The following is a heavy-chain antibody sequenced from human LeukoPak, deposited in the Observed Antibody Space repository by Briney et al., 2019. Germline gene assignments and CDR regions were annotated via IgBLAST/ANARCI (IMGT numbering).Heavy chain of an antibody. CDR1: GFTFSSYA. CDR2: VSGSGGST. V-gene: IGHV3-23*01. Sequence: PGGSLRLSCAASGFTFSSYAMSWVRQAPGKGLEWVSSVSGSGGSTYYADSVKGRFTISRDSSKNTLYLQMNSLRAEDTAVYYCAKDLRGDIEASCWFDPWGQGTLVTVSS. J-gene: IGHJ5*02. D-gene: IGHD3-16*02. CDR3: AKDLRGDIEASCWFDP.